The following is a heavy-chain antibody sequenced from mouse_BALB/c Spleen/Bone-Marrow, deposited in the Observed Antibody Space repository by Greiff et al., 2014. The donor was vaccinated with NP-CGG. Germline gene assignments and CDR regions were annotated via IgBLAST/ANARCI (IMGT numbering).Heavy chain of an antibody. J-gene: IGHJ2*01. CDR1: GYTFTDYF. V-gene: IGHV1-20*02. Sequence: VQLQQSGPELVKPGTSVKISCKTSGYTFTDYFMNWVKQSHGKSLEWIGRINPYNGDTIYNQKFMGKTTLTVDKSSNTAHMEVLYLASEDSAGYYCGRWADWGQGTTLTVSS. CDR3: GRWAD. CDR2: INPYNGDT.